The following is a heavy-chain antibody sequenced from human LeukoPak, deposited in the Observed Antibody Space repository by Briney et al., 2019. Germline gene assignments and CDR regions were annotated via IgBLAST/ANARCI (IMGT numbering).Heavy chain of an antibody. CDR2: ISSSGSTI. V-gene: IGHV3-48*03. CDR3: VRGYSYGWFDP. D-gene: IGHD5-18*01. Sequence: GGSLRLSCAASGFTFSSYEMNWVRQAPGKGLEWVSYISSSGSTIYYADSVKGRFTISRDNSKNTLYLQMNSLRAEDTAVYYCVRGYSYGWFDPWGQGTLVTVSS. CDR1: GFTFSSYE. J-gene: IGHJ5*02.